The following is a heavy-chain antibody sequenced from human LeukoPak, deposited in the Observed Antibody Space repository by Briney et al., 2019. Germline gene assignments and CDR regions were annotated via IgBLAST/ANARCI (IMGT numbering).Heavy chain of an antibody. D-gene: IGHD1-26*01. CDR1: GYTFTGYF. CDR2: INPNSGGT. CDR3: ARDSASGGYVIDS. V-gene: IGHV1-2*02. J-gene: IGHJ5*01. Sequence: EASVKVSCKASGYTFTGYFMHWVRQAPGQGLEWMGWINPNSGGTNYAQKFQGRVTMTRDTSISTACMELSGLRSDDTAMYYCARDSASGGYVIDSWGQGTLVTVSS.